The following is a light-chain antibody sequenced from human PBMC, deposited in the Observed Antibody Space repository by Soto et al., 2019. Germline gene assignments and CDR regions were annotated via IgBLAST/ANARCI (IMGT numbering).Light chain of an antibody. CDR3: GSYTSASTLV. CDR1: SSDAGAYNY. V-gene: IGLV2-14*01. Sequence: QSALTQPASVSGSPGQSITISCTGTSSDAGAYNYVSWYQQHPGKAPKLMIYEVINRPSGVSNRFSGSKSGNTASLTISGLQAEDEADYYCGSYTSASTLVFGTGTKVTVL. J-gene: IGLJ1*01. CDR2: EVI.